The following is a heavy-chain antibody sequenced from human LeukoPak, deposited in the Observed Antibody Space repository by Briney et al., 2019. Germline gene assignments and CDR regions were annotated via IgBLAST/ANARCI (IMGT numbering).Heavy chain of an antibody. V-gene: IGHV3-74*01. D-gene: IGHD6-13*01. Sequence: GGSLRLSCAASGFTFSSRWMHWVRQAPGKGLVWVSRINTDGSTTSYADSVKGRFTISRDNAKNTVYLQMNSLRADDTAVYYCARVLIAATGGDYWGQGTLVTVFS. CDR2: INTDGSTT. J-gene: IGHJ4*02. CDR3: ARVLIAATGGDY. CDR1: GFTFSSRW.